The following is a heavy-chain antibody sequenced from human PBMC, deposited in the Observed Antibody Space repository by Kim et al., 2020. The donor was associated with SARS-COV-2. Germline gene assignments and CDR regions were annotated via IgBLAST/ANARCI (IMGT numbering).Heavy chain of an antibody. D-gene: IGHD3-9*01. V-gene: IGHV4-34*01. J-gene: IGHJ6*01. CDR3: ARGNTISHFYYYYYGMDV. CDR2: INHSGST. CDR1: GGSFSGYY. Sequence: SQTLSLTCAVYGGSFSGYYWSWIRQPPGKGLEWIGEINHSGSTNYNPSLKSRVTISVDTSKNQFSLKLSSVTAADTAVYSCARGNTISHFYYYYYGMDVW.